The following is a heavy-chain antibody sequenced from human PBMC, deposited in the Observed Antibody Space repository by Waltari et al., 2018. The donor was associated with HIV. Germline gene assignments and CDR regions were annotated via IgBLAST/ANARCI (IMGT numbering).Heavy chain of an antibody. J-gene: IGHJ6*02. CDR3: ASIAYCGGDCYPRGMDV. CDR2: IYSGGST. Sequence: LRLSCAASGFTVSSNYMSWVRQAPGKGLEWVSVIYSGGSTYYADSVKGRFTISRDNSKNTLYLQMNSLRAEDTAVYYCASIAYCGGDCYPRGMDVWGQGTTVTVSS. CDR1: GFTVSSNY. D-gene: IGHD2-21*02. V-gene: IGHV3-66*01.